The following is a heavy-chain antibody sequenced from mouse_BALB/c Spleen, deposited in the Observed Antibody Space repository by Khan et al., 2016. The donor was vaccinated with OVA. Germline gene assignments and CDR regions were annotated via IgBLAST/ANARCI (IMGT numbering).Heavy chain of an antibody. CDR2: TNPTNGRT. CDR1: GYTFTSYW. CDR3: ARIKKIVATYFDY. D-gene: IGHD1-1*01. J-gene: IGHJ2*01. Sequence: QVQLQQSGAELVKAGASVKMSCKASGYTFTSYWMHWVKQRLGQGLEWFAETNPTNGRTYYNEKFKSKATLTVDKSSSTAYILRSVRTFEDSSVYYCARIKKIVATYFDYWGKGTTLTVSS. V-gene: IGHV1S81*02.